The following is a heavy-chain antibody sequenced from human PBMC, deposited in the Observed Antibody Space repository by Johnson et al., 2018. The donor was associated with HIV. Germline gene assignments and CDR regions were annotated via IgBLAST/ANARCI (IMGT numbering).Heavy chain of an antibody. J-gene: IGHJ3*02. V-gene: IGHV3-20*04. CDR1: GFTFNDYG. CDR3: TRAFGSGGYCSSWYLGLGPFDI. Sequence: VYLVESGGGVVRPGGSLRLSCAASGFTFNDYGMSWVRQVPGKGLEWVSGINWNGGNRGYVDSVKGRFTISRDNANNSLFLQMTSLRAEDTALYYCTRAFGSGGYCSSWYLGLGPFDIWGQGTMVTVSS. D-gene: IGHD6-13*01. CDR2: INWNGGNR.